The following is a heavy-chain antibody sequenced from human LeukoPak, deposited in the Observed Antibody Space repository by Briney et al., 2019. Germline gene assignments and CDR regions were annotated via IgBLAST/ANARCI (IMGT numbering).Heavy chain of an antibody. V-gene: IGHV4-4*09. J-gene: IGHJ4*02. CDR2: IYTSGST. CDR3: ARRRSKTTATFDY. CDR1: GGSISSYS. Sequence: SETLSLTCTVSGGSISSYSWSWIRQSPGKGLEWIGYIYTSGSTNYNPSLKSRVTISVDTSKNQFSLKLSSVTAADTAVYYCARRRSKTTATFDYWGQGTLVTVSS. D-gene: IGHD1-14*01.